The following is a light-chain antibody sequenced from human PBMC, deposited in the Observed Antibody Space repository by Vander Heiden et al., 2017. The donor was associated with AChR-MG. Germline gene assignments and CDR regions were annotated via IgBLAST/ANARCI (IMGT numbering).Light chain of an antibody. V-gene: IGLV2-14*01. CDR2: DVT. CDR1: RSDVGGYNY. CDR3: SSYTSSSTRL. Sequence: QSALTQPASVSGSPGQSITISCTGTRSDVGGYNYFSWYQQYPGKAPKLMIYDVTDRPSGVSNRFSGSKSGNTASLTISGLQAEDEADYYCSSYTSSSTRLFGGGTKLTVL. J-gene: IGLJ2*01.